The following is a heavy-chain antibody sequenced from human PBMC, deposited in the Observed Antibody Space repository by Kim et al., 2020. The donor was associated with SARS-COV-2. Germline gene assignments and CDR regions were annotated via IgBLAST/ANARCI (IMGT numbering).Heavy chain of an antibody. CDR3: ARFVGYASWFDP. V-gene: IGHV1-2*02. D-gene: IGHD5-18*01. CDR2: INTNSGGT. J-gene: IGHJ5*02. Sequence: ASVKVSCKASGYTFTGYYMHWVRQAPGQGLEWMGWINTNSGGTNYAQNFQGRVTMTTDTSINTAYMEVSRVTFDDTAVYYCARFVGYASWFDPWGQGTLVTVSS. CDR1: GYTFTGYY.